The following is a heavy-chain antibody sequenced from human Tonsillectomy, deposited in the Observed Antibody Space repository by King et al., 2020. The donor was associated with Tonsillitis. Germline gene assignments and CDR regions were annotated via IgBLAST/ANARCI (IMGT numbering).Heavy chain of an antibody. J-gene: IGHJ4*02. CDR2: ISSSSSYI. V-gene: IGHV3-21*01. D-gene: IGHD3-10*01. CDR1: GFTFSSYS. CDR3: ARGADYDGSGSYLVDY. Sequence: VQLVESGGGLVKPGGSLRLSCAASGFTFSSYSMNWVRQAPGKGLEWVSSISSSSSYIYYADSVKGRFTISRDNAKNSLYLQMNSLRAEDTAVYYCARGADYDGSGSYLVDYWGQGTLVTVSS.